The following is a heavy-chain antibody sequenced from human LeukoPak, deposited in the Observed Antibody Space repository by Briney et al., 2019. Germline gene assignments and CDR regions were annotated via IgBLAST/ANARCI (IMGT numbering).Heavy chain of an antibody. CDR1: GFTFDDYA. CDR2: ISWNSGSI. V-gene: IGHV3-9*01. D-gene: IGHD3-3*01. Sequence: SLRLSCAASGFTFDDYAMHWVRQAPGKGLEWVSGISWNSGSIGYADSVKGRFTISRDNAKNSLYLQMISLRAEDTALYYCAKSKFYDFWSGYYWFDYWGQGTLVTVSS. CDR3: AKSKFYDFWSGYYWFDY. J-gene: IGHJ4*02.